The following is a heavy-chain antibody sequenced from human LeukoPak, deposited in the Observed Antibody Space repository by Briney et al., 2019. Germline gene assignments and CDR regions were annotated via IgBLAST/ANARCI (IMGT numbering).Heavy chain of an antibody. CDR3: ARHGANYYYYYMDV. Sequence: GSLRLSCAASGFTFSSYSMNWVRQAPGKGLEWVSYISSSSSTIYYADSVKGRFTISRDNSKNTLYLQMNSLRAEDTAVYYCARHGANYYYYYMDVWGKGTTVTVSS. V-gene: IGHV3-48*01. J-gene: IGHJ6*03. CDR1: GFTFSSYS. CDR2: ISSSSSTI. D-gene: IGHD3-16*01.